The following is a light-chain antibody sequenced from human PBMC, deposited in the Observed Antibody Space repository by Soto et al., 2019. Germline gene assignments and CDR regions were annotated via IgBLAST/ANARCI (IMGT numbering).Light chain of an antibody. V-gene: IGKV1-5*03. J-gene: IGKJ1*01. CDR1: QSISTW. CDR2: KAS. Sequence: DIQMTQSPSTLSASVGDRVTITCRARQSISTWLAWYQQKPGKAPKLLIYKASTLKSGVPSRFSGSGSGTEFTLTISSLQPDDFATYYCQHYNSYRTFGQGTKVDI. CDR3: QHYNSYRT.